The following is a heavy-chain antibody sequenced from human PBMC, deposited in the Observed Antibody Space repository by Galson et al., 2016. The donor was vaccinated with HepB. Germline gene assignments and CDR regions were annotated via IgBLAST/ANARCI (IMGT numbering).Heavy chain of an antibody. CDR3: ASGNCGGDCYLDY. D-gene: IGHD2-21*02. V-gene: IGHV1-3*01. CDR1: GGTFSSYG. CDR2: INAGNGDT. Sequence: SVKVSCKASGGTFSSYGHSWVRQAPGQRLEWMGWINAGNGDTGYSQRFQGRVTIARDTSANTAYMELSSLKSEDTAVYYCASGNCGGDCYLDYWGRAPWSRSPQ. J-gene: IGHJ4*02.